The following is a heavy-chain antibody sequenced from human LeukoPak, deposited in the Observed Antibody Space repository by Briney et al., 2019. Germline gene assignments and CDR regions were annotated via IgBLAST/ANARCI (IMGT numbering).Heavy chain of an antibody. V-gene: IGHV4-4*02. Sequence: SETLSLTCGVSGCSISNTNWWRWVPEPPGGGLEWIGEISLTGLTHYNPSLESRVTASLDKSKNQLSLNLTSVTAADTAVYYCSRENGAFSPFGYWGQGTLVTVLS. J-gene: IGHJ4*02. D-gene: IGHD2-8*01. CDR2: ISLTGLT. CDR3: SRENGAFSPFGY. CDR1: GCSISNTNW.